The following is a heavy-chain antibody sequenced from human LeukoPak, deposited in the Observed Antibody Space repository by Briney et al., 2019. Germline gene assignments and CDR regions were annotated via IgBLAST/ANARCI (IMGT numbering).Heavy chain of an antibody. Sequence: SETLSLTCAVYGGSSSGYYWSWIRQPPGKGLEWIGEINHSGSTNYNPSLKSRVTISVDTSKNQFSLKLSSVTAADTAVYYCARVTAETEYSSSSPEYFQHWGQGTLVTVSS. CDR2: INHSGST. D-gene: IGHD6-6*01. J-gene: IGHJ1*01. V-gene: IGHV4-34*01. CDR1: GGSSSGYY. CDR3: ARVTAETEYSSSSPEYFQH.